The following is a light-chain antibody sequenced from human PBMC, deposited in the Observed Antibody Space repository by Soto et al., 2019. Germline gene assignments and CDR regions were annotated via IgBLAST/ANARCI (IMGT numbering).Light chain of an antibody. J-gene: IGLJ3*02. V-gene: IGLV1-51*01. Sequence: QSVLTQPPSVSAAPGQTVTISCSGSISNVGKNYVSWYQQFPAAAPKLLIYDNTERPSGIPDRFSGSKSGTSATLGITGLQTGDEADYYCGTWDNTLRAGVFGGGTKLTVL. CDR2: DNT. CDR3: GTWDNTLRAGV. CDR1: ISNVGKNY.